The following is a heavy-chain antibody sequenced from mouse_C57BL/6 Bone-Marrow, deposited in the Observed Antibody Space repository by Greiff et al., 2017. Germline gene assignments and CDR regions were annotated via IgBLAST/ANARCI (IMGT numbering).Heavy chain of an antibody. Sequence: VQLQQSGAELVRPGASVKLSCTASGFNIKDDYMPWVQQRPEQGLEWIGWIDPENGDTEYASKFQGKATITADTSSNTAYLQLSSLTSEDTAVYYCKAYYSNLAWFAYWGQGTLGTVSA. CDR3: KAYYSNLAWFAY. CDR2: IDPENGDT. CDR1: GFNIKDDY. V-gene: IGHV14-4*01. J-gene: IGHJ3*01. D-gene: IGHD2-5*01.